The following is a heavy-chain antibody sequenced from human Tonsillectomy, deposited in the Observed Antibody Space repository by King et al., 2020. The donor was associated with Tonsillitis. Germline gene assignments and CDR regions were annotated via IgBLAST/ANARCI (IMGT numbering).Heavy chain of an antibody. V-gene: IGHV4-59*01. CDR2: ISYSRNT. CDR3: VRGGRGIAADY. CDR1: GGSISRNY. J-gene: IGHJ4*02. Sequence: QVQLQESGPGLVKPSETLSLTCTVSGGSISRNYWSWIRQPPGKELEWVAYISYSRNTNYHPSLKSRVTISLDTSKNQFSLNLRSMTTADTAVYYCVRGGRGIAADYWGQGTQVTVSS. D-gene: IGHD6-13*01.